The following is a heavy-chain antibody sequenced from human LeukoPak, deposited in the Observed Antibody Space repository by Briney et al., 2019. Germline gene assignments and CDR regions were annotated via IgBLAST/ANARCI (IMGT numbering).Heavy chain of an antibody. Sequence: SGGSLRLSCAASGFTFSSYWMHWVRQAPGKGLVWVSRINSDGSSTSYADSVKGRFTISRDNAKNTLYLQMNSLRAEDTAVYYCASGGSTRPYYYYGRDVWGQGTTVSVSS. CDR2: INSDGSST. V-gene: IGHV3-74*01. CDR3: ASGGSTRPYYYYGRDV. D-gene: IGHD2-2*01. J-gene: IGHJ6*02. CDR1: GFTFSSYW.